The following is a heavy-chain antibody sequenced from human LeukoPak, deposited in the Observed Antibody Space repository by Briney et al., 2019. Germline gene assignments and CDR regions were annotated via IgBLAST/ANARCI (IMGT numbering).Heavy chain of an antibody. V-gene: IGHV3-23*01. CDR1: ALTFSNYA. Sequence: PGGSLRLSCAASALTFSNYAMNWVRHAQGDGLEWVSSISGSGGSTYFAGSVKGRVTISRDNSKNTMYMQMNSLRVEDTAVYYCAKGGQNYDFWRFDYWGQGSLVTVSS. CDR3: AKGGQNYDFWRFDY. D-gene: IGHD3-3*01. CDR2: ISGSGGST. J-gene: IGHJ4*02.